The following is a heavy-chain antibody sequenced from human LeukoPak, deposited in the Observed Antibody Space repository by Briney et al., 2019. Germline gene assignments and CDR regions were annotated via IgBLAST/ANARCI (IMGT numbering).Heavy chain of an antibody. J-gene: IGHJ4*02. V-gene: IGHV3-23*01. Sequence: QPGGSLRLSCAASGFTFSTFAMSWVRQAPEKGLEWVSVISDSGGDTSYADSGKGRFTVSRDNSKNTLYLQMNSLRAEDTAIYYCAKPHDSGWWMFDYWGQGTLVTVSS. CDR1: GFTFSTFA. CDR3: AKPHDSGWWMFDY. D-gene: IGHD6-19*01. CDR2: ISDSGGDT.